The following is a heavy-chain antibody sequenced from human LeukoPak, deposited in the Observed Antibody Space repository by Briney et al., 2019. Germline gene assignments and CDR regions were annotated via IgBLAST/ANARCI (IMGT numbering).Heavy chain of an antibody. V-gene: IGHV4-39*01. CDR3: ARPAIAAASSTPYGMDV. CDR1: GGSISSSSYY. Sequence: SETLSLTCTVSGGSISSSSYYWGWIRQPPGKGLEWIGSIYYSGSTYYNPSLKSRVTISVDTSKNQFSLKLSSVTAADTAVYYCARPAIAAASSTPYGMDVWGQGTTVTVSS. J-gene: IGHJ6*02. CDR2: IYYSGST. D-gene: IGHD6-13*01.